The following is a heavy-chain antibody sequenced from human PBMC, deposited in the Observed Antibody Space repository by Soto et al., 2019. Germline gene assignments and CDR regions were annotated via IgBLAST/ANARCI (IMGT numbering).Heavy chain of an antibody. Sequence: QVQLVQSGAEVRKPGSSVKVSCEASGGSFNNYVISWLRQAPGQGLEWMGGIIPNYEAANYAQKFRGRLTITADKATNTAYMELNSLTPEDTANYYCARYWNAGTLYGAFDIWGQGTTVIVS. CDR2: IIPNYEAA. J-gene: IGHJ3*02. V-gene: IGHV1-69*06. CDR3: ARYWNAGTLYGAFDI. CDR1: GGSFNNYV. D-gene: IGHD4-17*01.